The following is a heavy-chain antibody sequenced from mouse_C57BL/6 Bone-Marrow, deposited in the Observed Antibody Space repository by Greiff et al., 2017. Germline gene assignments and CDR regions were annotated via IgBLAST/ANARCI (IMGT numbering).Heavy chain of an antibody. CDR1: GFTFSDAW. J-gene: IGHJ4*01. D-gene: IGHD2-4*01. V-gene: IGHV6-6*01. CDR3: TRSYYDYVRYYAMDY. Sequence: EVMLVESGGGLVQPGGSMKLSCAAFGFTFSDAWMDWVRQSPEKGLEWVAEIRNKANNHATYYAESVKGRFTISRDDSKSSVYLQMNSLRAEDTGIYYCTRSYYDYVRYYAMDYWGQGTSVTVSS. CDR2: IRNKANNHAT.